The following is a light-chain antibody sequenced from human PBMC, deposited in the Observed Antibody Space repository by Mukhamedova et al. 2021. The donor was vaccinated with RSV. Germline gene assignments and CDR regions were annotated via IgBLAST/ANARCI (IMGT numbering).Light chain of an antibody. CDR2: AAS. CDR3: QQSYNTPYS. CDR1: QSISTY. Sequence: SQSISTYLNWYQQKPGKAPKLLIYAASSLQSGVPSRFSGGGSGTDFTLTISSLQPEDFATYYCQQSYNTPYSFGQGTKLEI. V-gene: IGKV1-39*01. J-gene: IGKJ2*03.